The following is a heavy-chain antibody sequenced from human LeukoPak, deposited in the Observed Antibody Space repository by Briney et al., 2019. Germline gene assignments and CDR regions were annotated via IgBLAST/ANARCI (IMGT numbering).Heavy chain of an antibody. D-gene: IGHD3-22*01. J-gene: IGHJ4*02. V-gene: IGHV3-33*01. Sequence: GRSLRLSWAASGFTFSSYGMHWVRQAPGKGLEWVAVIWYDGSNKYYADSVKGRFTISRDNSKNTLYLQMNSLRAEDTAVYYCARDSSGYFGDWGQGTLVTVSS. CDR2: IWYDGSNK. CDR3: ARDSSGYFGD. CDR1: GFTFSSYG.